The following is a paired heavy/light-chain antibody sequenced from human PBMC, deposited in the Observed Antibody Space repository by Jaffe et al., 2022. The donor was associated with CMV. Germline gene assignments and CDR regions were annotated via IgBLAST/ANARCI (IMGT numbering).Light chain of an antibody. CDR3: SAYAGNNNFRV. CDR1: SSDVGRYDY. CDR2: EVT. J-gene: IGLJ3*02. Sequence: QSALTQPPSASGSPGQSVTISCTGTSSDVGRYDYVSWYQHHPGKAPRLMIYEVTMRPSGVPDRFSGSKSGNTASLTVSGLQAEDEADYHCSAYAGNNNFRVFGGGTKLTVL. V-gene: IGLV2-8*01.
Heavy chain of an antibody. CDR3: TREDWPYQFDQ. D-gene: IGHD2-2*01. Sequence: QVQLVQSGAEVKKPGASVKVSCKASGYTFTNYPLHWVRQAPGQRLEWVGWINVGNDNTRYSEKFQGRVTITRDTSASTAYMELSSLRSEDTAVYYCTREDWPYQFDQWGQGTLVTVSS. V-gene: IGHV1-3*01. J-gene: IGHJ4*02. CDR1: GYTFTNYP. CDR2: INVGNDNT.